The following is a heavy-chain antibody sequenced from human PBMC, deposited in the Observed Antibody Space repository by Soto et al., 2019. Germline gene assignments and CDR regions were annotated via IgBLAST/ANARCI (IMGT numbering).Heavy chain of an antibody. Sequence: GGSLRLSCAASGFTFSSYAMSWVRQAPGKGLEWVSAISGSGGSTYYADSVKGRFTISRDNSKNTLYLQMNSLRAEDTAVYYCAKDSSIRLSTVTYYYYYMDVWGKGTTVTVSS. D-gene: IGHD4-4*01. V-gene: IGHV3-23*01. CDR1: GFTFSSYA. CDR2: ISGSGGST. J-gene: IGHJ6*03. CDR3: AKDSSIRLSTVTYYYYYMDV.